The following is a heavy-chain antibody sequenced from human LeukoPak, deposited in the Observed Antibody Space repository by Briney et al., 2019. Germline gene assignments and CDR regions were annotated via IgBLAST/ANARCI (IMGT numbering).Heavy chain of an antibody. V-gene: IGHV4-59*01. J-gene: IGHJ4*02. CDR3: ARGRPPHDYGTLFDY. D-gene: IGHD4-17*01. Sequence: PSETLSLTCTVSGGSIRSYFWSWIRQPPGKGLEWMGYVYHIGNTNYNSSLKSRVTMSVDTSKKQFSLKLSSVTAADTAVYYCARGRPPHDYGTLFDYWGQGTLVTVSS. CDR1: GGSIRSYF. CDR2: VYHIGNT.